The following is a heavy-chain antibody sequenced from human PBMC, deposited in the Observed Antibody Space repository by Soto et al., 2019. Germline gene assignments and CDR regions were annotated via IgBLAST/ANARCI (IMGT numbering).Heavy chain of an antibody. D-gene: IGHD3-10*01. Sequence: ASVKVSCKAYGYTFTGYYMHWVRQAPGQGLEWMGWINPNSGGTNYAQKFQGWVTMTRDTSISTAYMELSRLISDDTAVYYCARSGENGSGSYYYYYGMDVWGQGTTVTVSS. V-gene: IGHV1-2*04. CDR1: GYTFTGYY. CDR3: ARSGENGSGSYYYYYGMDV. CDR2: INPNSGGT. J-gene: IGHJ6*02.